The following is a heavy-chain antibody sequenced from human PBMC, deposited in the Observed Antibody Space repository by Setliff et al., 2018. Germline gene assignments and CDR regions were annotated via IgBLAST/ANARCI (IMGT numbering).Heavy chain of an antibody. V-gene: IGHV1-18*01. CDR3: SRLVRYCTTTTCQSVPGAEV. Sequence: ASVKVSCKASGYTFTDFGINWVRQAPGQGLEWMGWISAYTGNTKYAQKLQGRVTMTTDTSTSTAYLELRSLTSDDTAVYYCSRLVRYCTTTTCQSVPGAEVWGQGTLVTVSS. J-gene: IGHJ4*02. D-gene: IGHD2-8*01. CDR2: ISAYTGNT. CDR1: GYTFTDFG.